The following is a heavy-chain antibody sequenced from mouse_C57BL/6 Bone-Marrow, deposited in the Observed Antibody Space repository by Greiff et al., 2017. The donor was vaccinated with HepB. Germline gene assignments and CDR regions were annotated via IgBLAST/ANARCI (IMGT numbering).Heavy chain of an antibody. CDR1: GFSLTSYG. V-gene: IGHV2-3*01. Sequence: VQLVESGPGLVAPSQSLSITCTVSGFSLTSYGVSWVRQPPGKGLEWLGVIWGDGSTNYHSALISRLSISKDNSKSQVVLKLNSLQTDDTATYYCAKLFITTVVATYYYAMDYWGQGTSVTVSS. CDR3: AKLFITTVVATYYYAMDY. CDR2: IWGDGST. D-gene: IGHD1-1*01. J-gene: IGHJ4*01.